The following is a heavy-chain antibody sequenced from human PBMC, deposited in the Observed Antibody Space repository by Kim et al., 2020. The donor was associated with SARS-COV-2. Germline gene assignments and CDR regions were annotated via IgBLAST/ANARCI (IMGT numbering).Heavy chain of an antibody. D-gene: IGHD1-20*01. V-gene: IGHV1-8*01. CDR3: VRLRVLLGAFDI. Sequence: GYAQKFQCRVTMTRNTSISTAYMALSSLVSEDTAVYYCVRLRVLLGAFDIWGQGTMVTVTS. J-gene: IGHJ3*02.